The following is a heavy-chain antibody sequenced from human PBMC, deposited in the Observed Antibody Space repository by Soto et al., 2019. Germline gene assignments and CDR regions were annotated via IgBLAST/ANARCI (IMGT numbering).Heavy chain of an antibody. J-gene: IGHJ5*02. CDR3: ARAKYCRSNSCSWFDT. V-gene: IGHV4-31*03. D-gene: IGHD2-2*01. CDR2: IYYSGST. Sequence: PSETLSLTCTVSGGSISSGDYYWSWIRQHPGKGLEWIGYIYYSGSTYYNPSLKSRLTISIDTSKNQFSLKLSSVTAADTAVYYCARAKYCRSNSCSWFDTWGQGTLVTVSS. CDR1: GGSISSGDYY.